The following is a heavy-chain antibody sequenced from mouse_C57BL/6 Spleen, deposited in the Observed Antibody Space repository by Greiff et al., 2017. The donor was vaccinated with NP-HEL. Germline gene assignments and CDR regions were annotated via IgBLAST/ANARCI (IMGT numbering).Heavy chain of an antibody. CDR1: GYTFTSYW. Sequence: VQLQQPGAELVRPGTSVTLSCKASGYTFTSYWMHWVKQRPGQGLEWIGVIDPSDSYTNYNQKFKGKATLTVDTSSSTAYMQLSSLTSEDSAVYYCARPLYYGSSPFAYWGKGTLVTVSA. J-gene: IGHJ3*01. V-gene: IGHV1-59*01. CDR2: IDPSDSYT. D-gene: IGHD1-1*01. CDR3: ARPLYYGSSPFAY.